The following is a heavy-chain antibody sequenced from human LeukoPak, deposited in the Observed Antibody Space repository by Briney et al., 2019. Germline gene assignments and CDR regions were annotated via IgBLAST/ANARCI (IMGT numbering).Heavy chain of an antibody. CDR3: AKKSYPSESMEWLLPFDY. J-gene: IGHJ4*02. CDR1: GFSFNSYA. V-gene: IGHV3-30-3*02. CDR2: ISYDGSNK. Sequence: GGSLRLSCAASGFSFNSYAFHWVRQAPGKGLEWVAVISYDGSNKYYADSVKGRFTISRDNSKNTVYLQMNSLRVEDTAVYYCAKKSYPSESMEWLLPFDYWGQGTLVTVSS. D-gene: IGHD3-3*01.